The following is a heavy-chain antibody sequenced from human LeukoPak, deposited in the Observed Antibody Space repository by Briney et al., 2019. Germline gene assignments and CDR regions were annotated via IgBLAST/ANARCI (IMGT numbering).Heavy chain of an antibody. V-gene: IGHV1-2*02. J-gene: IGHJ4*02. CDR3: ARLPHRLTVKDSDY. CDR2: INPNSGGT. CDR1: GYTFTVYY. D-gene: IGHD4-11*01. Sequence: ASVKVSCKASGYTFTVYYMHWVRQAPGQGLEWMGWINPNSGGTNYSQKFQGRVTMTRATSISTAYMELSRLRSDDTAVYYCARLPHRLTVKDSDYWGQGTLVTVSS.